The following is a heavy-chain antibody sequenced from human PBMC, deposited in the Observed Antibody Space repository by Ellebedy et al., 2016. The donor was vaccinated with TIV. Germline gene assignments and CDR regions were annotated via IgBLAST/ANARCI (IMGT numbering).Heavy chain of an antibody. CDR2: VSWNSGLI. Sequence: GGSLRLSXAASGFTFDDFAMHWVRQAPGKGLEWVSSVSWNSGLIDYADSVRGRFTISRDNAKNSLYLQMNSLRAEDTAVYYCARERITMVRGAPPGGMDVWGQGTTVTVSS. V-gene: IGHV3-9*01. CDR1: GFTFDDFA. J-gene: IGHJ6*02. D-gene: IGHD3-10*01. CDR3: ARERITMVRGAPPGGMDV.